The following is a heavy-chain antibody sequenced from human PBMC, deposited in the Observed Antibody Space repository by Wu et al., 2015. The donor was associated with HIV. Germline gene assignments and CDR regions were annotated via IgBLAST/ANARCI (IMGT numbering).Heavy chain of an antibody. V-gene: IGHV1-2*02. D-gene: IGHD6-13*01. J-gene: IGHJ3*02. CDR3: ARDLGSSFRSSAFDI. CDR1: GYTFTGYY. Sequence: QVQLVQSGAEVKKPGASVKVSCKASGYTFTGYYMHWVRQAPGQGLEWMGWINPNSGGTNCAQKFQGRVTMTRDTSISTAYMELSRLRSDDTAVYYCARDLGSSFRSSAFDIWGRRDNGHRLF. CDR2: INPNSGGT.